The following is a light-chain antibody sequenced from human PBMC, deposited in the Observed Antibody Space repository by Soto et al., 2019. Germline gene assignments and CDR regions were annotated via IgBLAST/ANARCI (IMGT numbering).Light chain of an antibody. Sequence: EIVLTQSPATLCSFPGDRVTLSCRASQYINTRLAWYQHRPGQSPRLLIYQTSLRAAGIPARLSASGSGTDFTLTISDVQPEDFALYYCHQRQSWPRTFGQGTKVDIK. CDR1: QYINTR. J-gene: IGKJ1*01. V-gene: IGKV3-11*01. CDR2: QTS. CDR3: HQRQSWPRT.